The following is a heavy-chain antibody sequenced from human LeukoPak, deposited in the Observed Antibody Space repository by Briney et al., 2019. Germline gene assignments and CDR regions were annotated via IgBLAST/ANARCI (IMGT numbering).Heavy chain of an antibody. CDR2: ISDSSSLT. Sequence: GGSLRLSCAASGFTFSSFGMNWVRQAPGKGLEWVSYISDSSSLTYYADSVKGRFTISRDNAKNSLSLQLNSLRDEDTAVYFCAKVIRGGYGMDVLGQGTTVTVSS. J-gene: IGHJ6*02. CDR3: AKVIRGGYGMDV. CDR1: GFTFSSFG. V-gene: IGHV3-48*02. D-gene: IGHD3-10*01.